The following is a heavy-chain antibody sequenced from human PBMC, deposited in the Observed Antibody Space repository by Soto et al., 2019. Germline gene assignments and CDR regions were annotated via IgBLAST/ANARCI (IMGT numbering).Heavy chain of an antibody. CDR2: ISYDGSNK. V-gene: IGHV3-30-3*01. CDR3: ARDPGSLFSLAAAGFYFDY. D-gene: IGHD6-13*01. J-gene: IGHJ4*02. Sequence: SLRLSCAASGFTFSSYAMHWVRQAPGKGLEWVAVISYDGSNKYYADSVKGRFTISRDNSKNTLYLQMNSLRAEDTAVYHCARDPGSLFSLAAAGFYFDYWGQGTLVTVSS. CDR1: GFTFSSYA.